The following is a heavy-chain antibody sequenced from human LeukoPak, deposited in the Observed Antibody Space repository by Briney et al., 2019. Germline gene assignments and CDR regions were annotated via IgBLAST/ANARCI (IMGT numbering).Heavy chain of an antibody. V-gene: IGHV3-9*03. CDR1: GFTFDDYA. D-gene: IGHD6-6*01. J-gene: IGHJ1*01. Sequence: GGSLRLSCAASGFTFDDYAMHWVRQAPGKGLEWVSGISWNGGSMGYADSVKGRFTISRDNAKNSLYLQMNSLRVEDMALYYCAKEYSSSSGSYFQHWGQGTLVTVSS. CDR2: ISWNGGSM. CDR3: AKEYSSSSGSYFQH.